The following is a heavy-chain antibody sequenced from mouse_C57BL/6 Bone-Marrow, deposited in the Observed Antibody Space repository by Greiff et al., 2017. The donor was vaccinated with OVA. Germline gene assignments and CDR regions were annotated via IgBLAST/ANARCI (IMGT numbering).Heavy chain of an antibody. CDR3: ARRPAYAMDY. J-gene: IGHJ4*01. CDR2: IYPRSGNT. Sequence: VKLMESGAELARPGASVKLSCKASGYTFTSYGISWVKQRTGQGLEWIGEIYPRSGNTYYNEKFKGKATLTADKSSSTAYMELRSLTSEDSAVYFCARRPAYAMDYWGQGTSVTVSS. CDR1: GYTFTSYG. V-gene: IGHV1-81*01.